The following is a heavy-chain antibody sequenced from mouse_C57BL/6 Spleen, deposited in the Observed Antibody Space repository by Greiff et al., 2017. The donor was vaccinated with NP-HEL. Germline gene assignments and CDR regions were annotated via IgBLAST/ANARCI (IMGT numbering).Heavy chain of an antibody. CDR3: AREGVTTVAPYFDV. J-gene: IGHJ1*03. CDR1: GFTFSSYA. D-gene: IGHD1-1*01. CDR2: ISDGGSYT. V-gene: IGHV5-4*01. Sequence: EVMLVESGGGLVKPGGSLKLSCAASGFTFSSYAMSWVRQTPEKRLEWVATISDGGSYTYYPDNVKGRFTISRDNAKNNLYLQMSHLKSEDTAMYYCAREGVTTVAPYFDVWGTGTTVTVSS.